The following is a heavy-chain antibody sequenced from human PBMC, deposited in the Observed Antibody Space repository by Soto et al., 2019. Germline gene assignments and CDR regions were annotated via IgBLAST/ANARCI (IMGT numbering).Heavy chain of an antibody. CDR2: LIYSGST. D-gene: IGHD3-22*01. V-gene: IGHV4-39*01. CDR3: VAQMVVLDYFDY. J-gene: IGHJ4*02. Sequence: PSETLSLTCTVSGDSISRSTYHWGWIRRPPGKGLEWVASLIYSGSTYYNPSLKSRVTISVDTSKNQVSLKVRSVTAADTAVYYCVAQMVVLDYFDYCGQGTLVTVSS. CDR1: GDSISRSTYH.